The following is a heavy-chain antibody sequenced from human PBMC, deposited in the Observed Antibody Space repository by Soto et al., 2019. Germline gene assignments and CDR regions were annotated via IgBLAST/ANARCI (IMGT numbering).Heavy chain of an antibody. CDR3: ARDSTAFVFDY. Sequence: SETLSLTCAVYGGSFSGYYWSWIRRTPGKGLEWIGYIYHTGRTTYNPSLKSRVSISLDPSKNQFALNLTSVTAADTAMYYCARDSTAFVFDYWGQGALVTVSS. J-gene: IGHJ4*02. CDR2: IYHTGRT. D-gene: IGHD2-2*01. V-gene: IGHV4-59*01. CDR1: GGSFSGYY.